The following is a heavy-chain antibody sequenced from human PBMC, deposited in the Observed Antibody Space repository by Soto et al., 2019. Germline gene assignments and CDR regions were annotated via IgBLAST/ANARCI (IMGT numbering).Heavy chain of an antibody. CDR3: AREGGVPGAFDF. CDR2: ITPIFGTP. V-gene: IGHV1-69*01. Sequence: QVQLVQSGAEVKKPGSSVKVSCKASGGTFSSYTISWVRQAPGQGLEWMGGITPIFGTPNYAQTFQGRDTILADESTSTAYIELSSLRSGDTAVYYCAREGGVPGAFDFWGQGTLVTVSS. CDR1: GGTFSSYT. J-gene: IGHJ4*02. D-gene: IGHD7-27*01.